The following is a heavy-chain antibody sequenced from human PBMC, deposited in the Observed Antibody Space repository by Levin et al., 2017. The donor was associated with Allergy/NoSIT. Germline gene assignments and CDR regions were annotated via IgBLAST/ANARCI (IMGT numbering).Heavy chain of an antibody. CDR1: GDSVSSNSAS. J-gene: IGHJ4*02. V-gene: IGHV6-1*01. CDR2: TYYRSKWYT. Sequence: SQTLSLTCAISGDSVSSNSASWNWIRQSPSSGLEWLGRTYYRSKWYTEYAGSVKSRITINPDTSKNQFSLQLKSVTPEDTAVYYCARGVWNLAPAALDYWGQGTLVTVSS. D-gene: IGHD2-2*01. CDR3: ARGVWNLAPAALDY.